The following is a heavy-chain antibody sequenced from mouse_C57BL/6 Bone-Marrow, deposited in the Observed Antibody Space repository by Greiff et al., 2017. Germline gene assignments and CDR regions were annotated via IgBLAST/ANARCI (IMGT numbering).Heavy chain of an antibody. CDR2: ISGGGSTT. Sequence: EVHLVESGGDLVKPGGSLKLSCAASGFTFSSYAMSWFRQTPNKGLEWVAPISGGGSTTYYPESWKGGFTISRDNAKNTLYLQMSSLKSEDTAVYYCARQRYYYAMDYWGQGTSVTVSS. CDR3: ARQRYYYAMDY. CDR1: GFTFSSYA. V-gene: IGHV5-6*01. J-gene: IGHJ4*01.